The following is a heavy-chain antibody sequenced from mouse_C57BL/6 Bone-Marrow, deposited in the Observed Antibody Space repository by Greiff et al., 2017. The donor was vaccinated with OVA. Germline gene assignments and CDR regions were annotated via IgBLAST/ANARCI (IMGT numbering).Heavy chain of an antibody. CDR3: ATSLFYYDYLYYYAMDY. D-gene: IGHD2-4*01. CDR2: IWGGGST. Sequence: VMLVESGPGLVAPSQSLSITCTVSGFSLTSYGVDWVRQPPGQGLEWLGVIWGGGSTNYNSALMSRLSISKDNSKSQVFLKMNSLQTDDTAMYYCATSLFYYDYLYYYAMDYWGQGTSVTVSS. J-gene: IGHJ4*01. CDR1: GFSLTSYG. V-gene: IGHV2-9*01.